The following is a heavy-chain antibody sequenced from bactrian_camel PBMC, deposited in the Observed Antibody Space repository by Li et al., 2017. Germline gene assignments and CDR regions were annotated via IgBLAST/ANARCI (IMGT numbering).Heavy chain of an antibody. Sequence: LSCAASRVTASTGCVAWFRQAPGKGLEWVSTINGDGSNTYYSDSVKGRFTISRDNAKNTVYLQMNNLKSVDTALYYCATRSNLLGWPYDYNYWGQGTQVTVS. D-gene: IGHD5*01. V-gene: IGHV3-2*01. CDR2: INGDGSNT. J-gene: IGHJ4*01. CDR1: RVTASTGC. CDR3: ATRSNLLGWPYDYNY.